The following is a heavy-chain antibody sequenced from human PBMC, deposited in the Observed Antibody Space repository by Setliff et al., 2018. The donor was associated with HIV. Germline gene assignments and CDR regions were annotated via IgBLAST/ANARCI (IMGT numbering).Heavy chain of an antibody. V-gene: IGHV3-11*04. CDR2: IGYSGTRI. J-gene: IGHJ4*02. CDR3: ARDRGFTKDIVVVPAASFDY. CDR1: GFGFSGYF. D-gene: IGHD2-2*01. Sequence: PGGSLRLSCAASGFGFSGYFMSWIRQTPRKGLEWISYIGYSGTRIYYADSVKGRFTISGDVSKNTLFLQTNSLRAEDTAVYYCARDRGFTKDIVVVPAASFDYWGQGTLVTVSS.